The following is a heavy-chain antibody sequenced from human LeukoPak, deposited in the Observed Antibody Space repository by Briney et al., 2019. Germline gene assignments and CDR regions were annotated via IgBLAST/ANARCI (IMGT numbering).Heavy chain of an antibody. V-gene: IGHV4-59*01. CDR2: IYYSGST. J-gene: IGHJ4*02. CDR3: ARSPRLYYDFWSGYPKYFDY. CDR1: GGSISSYY. D-gene: IGHD3-3*01. Sequence: SETLSLTCTVSGGSISSYYWSWIRQPPGKGLEWIGYIYYSGSTNYNPSLKSRVTISVDTSKNQFSLKLSSVTAADTAVYYCARSPRLYYDFWSGYPKYFDYWGQGTLVTVSS.